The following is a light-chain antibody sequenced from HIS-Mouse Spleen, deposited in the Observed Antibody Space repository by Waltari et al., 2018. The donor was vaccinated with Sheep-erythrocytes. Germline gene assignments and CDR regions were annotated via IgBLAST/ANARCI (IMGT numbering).Light chain of an antibody. CDR3: QQYXXXXX. Sequence: DIQMTQSXSSLSASVGDXXXITCQASQDISNYVNWYHQKPGKAXKILIDDAPNLXXGVPSXXXXGXXGTXFTFTXSSLQPEDIAXXYCQQYXXXXXXXGGTXVEIK. J-gene: IGKJ4*01. CDR1: QDISNY. CDR2: DAP. V-gene: IGKV1-33*01.